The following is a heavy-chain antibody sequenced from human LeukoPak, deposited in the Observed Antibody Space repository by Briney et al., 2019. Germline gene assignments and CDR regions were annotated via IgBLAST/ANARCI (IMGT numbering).Heavy chain of an antibody. Sequence: ASVKVSCKASGYTFTSYGISWVRQAPGQGLEWMGIINPSGGSTSYAQKFQGRVTMTRDMSTSTVYMELSSLRSEDTAVYYCAREYCSGGSCYLGHARHWGQGTLVTVSS. CDR3: AREYCSGGSCYLGHARH. J-gene: IGHJ4*02. D-gene: IGHD2-15*01. CDR2: INPSGGST. V-gene: IGHV1-46*01. CDR1: GYTFTSYG.